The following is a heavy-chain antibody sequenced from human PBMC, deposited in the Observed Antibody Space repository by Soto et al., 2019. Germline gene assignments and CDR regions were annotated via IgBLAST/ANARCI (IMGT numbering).Heavy chain of an antibody. Sequence: GGSLRLSCAAAGFTVSSNYMSWVRQAPGKGLEWVSVIYSGGSTYYADSVKGRFTISRDNSKNTLYLQMNSLRAEDTAVYYCARDVRYYDSSGPPDAFDIWVQGTMVTVS. D-gene: IGHD3-22*01. CDR2: IYSGGST. CDR3: ARDVRYYDSSGPPDAFDI. J-gene: IGHJ3*02. CDR1: GFTVSSNY. V-gene: IGHV3-53*01.